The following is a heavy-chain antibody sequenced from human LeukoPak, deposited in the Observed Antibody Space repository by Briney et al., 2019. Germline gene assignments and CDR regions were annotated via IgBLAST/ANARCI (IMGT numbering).Heavy chain of an antibody. Sequence: PGGSLRLSCAASGFTFSSYWTSWVRQAPGKGLEWVANIKQDGSEKYYVDSVKGRFTISRDNAKNSLYLQMNSLRAEDTAVYYCARDGESLDYWGQGTLVTVSS. J-gene: IGHJ4*02. CDR2: IKQDGSEK. V-gene: IGHV3-7*01. CDR1: GFTFSSYW. CDR3: ARDGESLDY.